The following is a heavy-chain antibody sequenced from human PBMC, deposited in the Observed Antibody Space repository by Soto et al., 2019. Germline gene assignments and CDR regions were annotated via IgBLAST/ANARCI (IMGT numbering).Heavy chain of an antibody. CDR2: IIPIFGTA. V-gene: IGHV1-69*13. D-gene: IGHD3-9*01. Sequence: SVKVSCKASGGTFSSYAISWVRQAPGQGLEWMGGIIPIFGTANYAQKFQGRVTITADESTSTAYMELSSLRSEDTAVYYCAREDILTGPFDYWGQGTLVTVSS. J-gene: IGHJ4*02. CDR1: GGTFSSYA. CDR3: AREDILTGPFDY.